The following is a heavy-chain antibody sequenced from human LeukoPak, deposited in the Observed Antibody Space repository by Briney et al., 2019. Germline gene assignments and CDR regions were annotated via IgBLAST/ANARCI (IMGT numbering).Heavy chain of an antibody. V-gene: IGHV1-2*06. CDR1: GYIFTGYY. J-gene: IGHJ4*02. CDR3: ARGGAYDYVWGSYRYFDY. D-gene: IGHD3-16*02. CDR2: INPNSGGS. Sequence: ASVKVSCKASGYIFTGYYMHRVRQAPGQGLEWMGRINPNSGGSNYSQKFQGRVTMTRDTSISTANMELSRLRSDDTAVYYCARGGAYDYVWGSYRYFDYWGQGTLVTVSS.